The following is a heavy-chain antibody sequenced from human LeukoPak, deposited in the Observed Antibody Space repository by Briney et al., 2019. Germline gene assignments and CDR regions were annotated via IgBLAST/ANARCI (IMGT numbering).Heavy chain of an antibody. CDR3: AREGSSTYYYYYMDV. V-gene: IGHV3-20*04. CDR2: ISWNGYT. D-gene: IGHD2-2*01. CDR1: GFTFYDYA. J-gene: IGHJ6*03. Sequence: GGSLRLSCAASGFTFYDYAMSWVRQAPGKGLEWVSGISWNGYTGYSDSVRGRFTISRDNAKNSLYLQMNSLRAEDTGLYYCAREGSSTYYYYYMDVWGRGTTVTVSS.